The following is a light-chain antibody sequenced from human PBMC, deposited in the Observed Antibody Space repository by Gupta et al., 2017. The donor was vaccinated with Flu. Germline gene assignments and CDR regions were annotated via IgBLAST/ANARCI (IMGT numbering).Light chain of an antibody. CDR2: EDS. Sequence: QSVLTQPPSVSAAPGQKVTISCSGSSSNIGDKYVSWYKKLPGAAPKLLIYEDSKRPSGIPDRVSGSKSGTSATLGITGLQTGDEADYYCGTWDTSRSAAVFGGGTKLTVL. CDR3: GTWDTSRSAAV. CDR1: SSNIGDKY. V-gene: IGLV1-51*02. J-gene: IGLJ3*02.